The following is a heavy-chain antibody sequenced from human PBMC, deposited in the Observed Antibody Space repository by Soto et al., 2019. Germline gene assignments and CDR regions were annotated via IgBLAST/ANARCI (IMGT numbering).Heavy chain of an antibody. CDR2: INPNSGGT. CDR3: ATTGNYGSGTSFRVDY. V-gene: IGHV1-2*02. J-gene: IGHJ4*02. D-gene: IGHD3-10*01. Sequence: ASVKVSCKASGYTFTGYYVHWVRQAPGQGLEWMGWINPNSGGTIYPQKFQGRVTMTRDTSISTAYMELSSLRFDDTAMYYCATTGNYGSGTSFRVDYWGQGPLVTVSS. CDR1: GYTFTGYY.